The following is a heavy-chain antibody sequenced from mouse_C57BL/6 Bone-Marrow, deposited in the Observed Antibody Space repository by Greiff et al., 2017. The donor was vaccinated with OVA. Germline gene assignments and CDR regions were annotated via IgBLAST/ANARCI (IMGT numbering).Heavy chain of an antibody. Sequence: EVMLVESGGGLVQPGGSMKLSCVASGFTFSNYWMNWVRQSPEKGLEWVAQIRLKSDNYATHYAESVKGRFTISRDDSKSSVYLQMNNLRAEGTGIYYCTVDYEGYWGQGTTLTVSA. CDR1: GFTFSNYW. D-gene: IGHD2-4*01. J-gene: IGHJ2*01. V-gene: IGHV6-3*01. CDR3: TVDYEGY. CDR2: IRLKSDNYAT.